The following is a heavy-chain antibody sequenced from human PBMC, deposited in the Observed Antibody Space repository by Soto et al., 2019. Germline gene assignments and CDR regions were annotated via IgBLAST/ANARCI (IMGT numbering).Heavy chain of an antibody. Sequence: GGSLRLSCAASGFTFSSYSMNWVRQAPGKGLEWVSSISSSSSYIYYADSVKGRFTISRDNAKNSLYLQMNSLRDEDTAVYYCARDLGYYYDSPGMDVWGQGTTVTVSS. CDR2: ISSSSSYI. J-gene: IGHJ6*02. CDR1: GFTFSSYS. V-gene: IGHV3-21*01. D-gene: IGHD3-22*01. CDR3: ARDLGYYYDSPGMDV.